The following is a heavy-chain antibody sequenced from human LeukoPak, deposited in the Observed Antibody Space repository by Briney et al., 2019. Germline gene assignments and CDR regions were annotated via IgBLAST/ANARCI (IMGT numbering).Heavy chain of an antibody. CDR3: ARAGYYYDSSGYWSADAFDI. Sequence: PSETLSLTCTVSGGSISSYYWSWIRQPPGKGLEWIGYIYYSGSTNYNPSLKSRVTISVDTSKNQFSLKLSSVTAADTAVYYCARAGYYYDSSGYWSADAFDIWGQGTMVTVSS. J-gene: IGHJ3*02. CDR2: IYYSGST. D-gene: IGHD3-22*01. CDR1: GGSISSYY. V-gene: IGHV4-59*01.